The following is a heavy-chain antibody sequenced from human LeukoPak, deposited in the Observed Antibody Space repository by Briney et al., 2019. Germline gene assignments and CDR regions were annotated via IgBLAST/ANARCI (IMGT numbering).Heavy chain of an antibody. D-gene: IGHD1-1*01. CDR2: ISHSGST. V-gene: IGHV4-4*02. J-gene: IGHJ4*02. Sequence: SETLSLTCAVSGGSISSSNWWSWVRPPPGKGLEWIGEISHSGSTNYNPSLESRVTISVDKSKNQFSLKLSSVTAADTAVYFCARVTGTTPFDNWGQGTLVTVSS. CDR1: GGSISSSNW. CDR3: ARVTGTTPFDN.